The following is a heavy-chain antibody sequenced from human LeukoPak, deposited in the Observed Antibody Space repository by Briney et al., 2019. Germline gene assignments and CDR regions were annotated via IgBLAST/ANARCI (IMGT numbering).Heavy chain of an antibody. J-gene: IGHJ4*02. CDR3: ARDPPGPEGIAVAGHFDY. CDR2: IWYDGSNK. D-gene: IGHD6-19*01. V-gene: IGHV3-33*01. CDR1: GFTFSSYG. Sequence: GGSLRPSCAASGFTFSSYGMHWVRQAPGKGLEWVAVIWYDGSNKYYADSVKGRFTISRDNSKNTLYLQMNSLRAEDTAVYYCARDPPGPEGIAVAGHFDYWGQGTLVTVSS.